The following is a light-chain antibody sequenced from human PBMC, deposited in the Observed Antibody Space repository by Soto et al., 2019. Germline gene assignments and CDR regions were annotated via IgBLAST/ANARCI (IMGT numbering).Light chain of an antibody. CDR1: QTVAYTS. J-gene: IGKJ1*01. Sequence: EIVLTQSPGILSLSPGARATLSCRASQTVAYTSLAWYQQRPGQAPRLLIYGTSTRATGTPDRFIGSGSGTAFTLTISRLEPEDFAAYYCQQYVTTPRTFGQGTKVE. V-gene: IGKV3-20*01. CDR3: QQYVTTPRT. CDR2: GTS.